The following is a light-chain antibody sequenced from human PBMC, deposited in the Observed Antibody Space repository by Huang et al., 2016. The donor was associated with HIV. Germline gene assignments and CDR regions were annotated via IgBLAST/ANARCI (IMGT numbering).Light chain of an antibody. V-gene: IGKV3-20*01. CDR3: QQYAGSPWT. CDR2: AAS. Sequence: EIVLTQSPGTLSLSPGERATLSCRASQSISADYLALYQQKPGQAPRLLIYAASSTATGIPDRFSGSGSGTDFTLTIYRLEPEDFAVYFCQQYAGSPWTFGQGTKVEIK. CDR1: QSISADY. J-gene: IGKJ1*01.